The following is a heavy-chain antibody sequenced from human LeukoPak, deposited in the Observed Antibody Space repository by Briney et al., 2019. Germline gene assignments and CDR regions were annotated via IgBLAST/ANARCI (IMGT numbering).Heavy chain of an antibody. CDR1: GFTFSDYY. J-gene: IGHJ4*02. V-gene: IGHV3-11*04. Sequence: GGALRLSCSASGFTFSDYYMSWSRQARGRGLEWVSYISSSGSTRYYADAVKGRFTSSVDKPKNSLYVQTDSRRAKDTSVCECARGVRLGSSSWIPLFDYWGQGPLVTVSS. CDR3: ARGVRLGSSSWIPLFDY. CDR2: ISSSGSTR. D-gene: IGHD6-13*01.